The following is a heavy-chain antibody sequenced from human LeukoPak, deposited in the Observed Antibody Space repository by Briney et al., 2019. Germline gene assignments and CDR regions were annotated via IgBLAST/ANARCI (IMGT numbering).Heavy chain of an antibody. V-gene: IGHV3-23*01. J-gene: IGHJ4*02. CDR1: GFTFSSYW. Sequence: GGSLRLSCAASGFTFSSYWMSWVRQAPGKGLEWVSVISGSGDSTHYLDSVQGRFIVFRDNSKNTLYLQMTSLRAEDTAVYYCARSPVAAMPYYFDYWGQGTLVTVSS. CDR2: ISGSGDST. CDR3: ARSPVAAMPYYFDY. D-gene: IGHD2-2*01.